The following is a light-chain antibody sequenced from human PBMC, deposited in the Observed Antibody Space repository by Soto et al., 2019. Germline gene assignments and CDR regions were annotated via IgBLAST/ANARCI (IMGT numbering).Light chain of an antibody. CDR2: DTS. CDR1: QSVSSY. CDR3: LQYGSYPLT. J-gene: IGKJ4*01. Sequence: DIVLTQSPGTLSLSVGERVTLSCRASQSVSSYLAWYQQNPGQAPRLLIYDTSNMATGVPDRFSGSGSGTDFTLTISRLEPEDFAVYYCLQYGSYPLTFGGGTKVEIK. V-gene: IGKV3-20*01.